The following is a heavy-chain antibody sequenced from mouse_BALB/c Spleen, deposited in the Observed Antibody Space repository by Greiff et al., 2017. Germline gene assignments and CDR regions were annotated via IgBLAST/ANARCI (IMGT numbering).Heavy chain of an antibody. CDR3: TKKSQGAAWFAY. CDR2: IDPETGGT. V-gene: IGHV1-15*01. Sequence: QVQLQQSGAELVRPGASVTLSCNASGYTFTDYEMHWVKQTPVHGLEWIGAIDPETGGTAYNQKFKGKATLTADKSSSTAYMELRSLTSEDSAVYYCTKKSQGAAWFAYWGQGTLVTVSA. CDR1: GYTFTDYE. J-gene: IGHJ3*01.